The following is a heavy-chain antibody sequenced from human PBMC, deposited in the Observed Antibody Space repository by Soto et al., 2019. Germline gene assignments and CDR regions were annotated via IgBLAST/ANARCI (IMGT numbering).Heavy chain of an antibody. V-gene: IGHV3-30*18. D-gene: IGHD3-22*01. CDR2: ISYDGSNK. J-gene: IGHJ4*02. Sequence: PGGSLRLACAASGFTFSSYEMHWVRQAPGKGLEWVAVISYDGSNKYYAASVKGRFTISRDNSKNTLYLQMNSLRAEDTTVYYCAKQDRYYYDSSAYLCNWGQGTLVTVSS. CDR3: AKQDRYYYDSSAYLCN. CDR1: GFTFSSYE.